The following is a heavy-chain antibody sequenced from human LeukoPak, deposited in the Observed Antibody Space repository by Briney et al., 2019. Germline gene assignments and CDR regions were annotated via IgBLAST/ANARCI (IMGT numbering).Heavy chain of an antibody. CDR3: TRDEDDSSGYYPGDY. CDR2: IRSKAYGGTT. J-gene: IGHJ4*02. D-gene: IGHD3-22*01. V-gene: IGHV3-49*04. CDR1: GFTFGDYA. Sequence: GGSLRLSCTASGFTFGDYAMSWVRQAPGKGLEWVGFIRSKAYGGTTEYAASVKGRFTISRDDSKSIAYLQMNSLKTEDTAVYYCTRDEDDSSGYYPGDYWGQGTLVTVPS.